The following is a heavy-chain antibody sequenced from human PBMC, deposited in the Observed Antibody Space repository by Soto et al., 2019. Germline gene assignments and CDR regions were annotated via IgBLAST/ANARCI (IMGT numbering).Heavy chain of an antibody. CDR2: IYYSGST. CDR3: ARYYYYSSGYYNWFDP. CDR1: GGSISSYY. D-gene: IGHD3-22*01. J-gene: IGHJ5*02. Sequence: ETLSLTCTVSGGSISSYYWSWIRQPPGKGLEWIGYIYYSGSTNYNPSLKSRVTISVDTSKNQFSLKLSSVTAADTAVYYCARYYYYSSGYYNWFDPWGQGTLVTVSS. V-gene: IGHV4-59*01.